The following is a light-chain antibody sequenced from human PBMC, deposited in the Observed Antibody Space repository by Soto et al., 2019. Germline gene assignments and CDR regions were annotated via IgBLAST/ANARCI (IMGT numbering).Light chain of an antibody. CDR1: QSVDSS. CDR2: DAS. V-gene: IGKV3-11*01. J-gene: IGKJ2*01. Sequence: EVVLTQSPATLSLSPGERATLSCRASQSVDSSLAWYQQKLGQAPRLLIYDASNRATGIPGRFSGSGSGTNFSLAIGSLEPEYFEVYYCQQRGTFGQGTKVEIK. CDR3: QQRGT.